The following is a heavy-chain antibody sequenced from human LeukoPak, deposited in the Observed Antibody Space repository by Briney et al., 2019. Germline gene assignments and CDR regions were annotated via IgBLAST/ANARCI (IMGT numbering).Heavy chain of an antibody. CDR2: ISGSGGST. J-gene: IGHJ4*02. CDR3: AKDYYYGSGRFDY. Sequence: GGSLRLSCAASGFTFSSYAMGWVRRAPGEGLEWVSAISGSGGSTYYADSVKGRFTISRDNSKNTLYLQMNSLRAEDTAVYYCAKDYYYGSGRFDYWGQGTLVTVSS. CDR1: GFTFSSYA. V-gene: IGHV3-23*01. D-gene: IGHD3-10*01.